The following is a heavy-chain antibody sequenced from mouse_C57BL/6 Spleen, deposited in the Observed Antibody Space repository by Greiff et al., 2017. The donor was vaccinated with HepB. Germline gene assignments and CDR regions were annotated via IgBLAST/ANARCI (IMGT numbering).Heavy chain of an antibody. D-gene: IGHD1-1*01. CDR2: INPGSGGT. J-gene: IGHJ4*01. CDR3: ARRGSTTVGEAMDY. V-gene: IGHV1-54*01. CDR1: GYAFTNYL. Sequence: QVQLKESGAELVRPGTSVKVSCKASGYAFTNYLIEWVKQRPGQGLEWIGVINPGSGGTNYNEKFKGKATLTADKSSSTAYMQRSSLTSEDSAVYFCARRGSTTVGEAMDYWGQGTSVTVSS.